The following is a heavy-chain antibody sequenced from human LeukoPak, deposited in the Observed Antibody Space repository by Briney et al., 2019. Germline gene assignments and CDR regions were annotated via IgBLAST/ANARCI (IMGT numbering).Heavy chain of an antibody. CDR3: AKGVIGPFYYYYYYMDV. CDR2: IGTAGDT. CDR1: GFTFSSYD. V-gene: IGHV3-13*01. D-gene: IGHD3-16*02. J-gene: IGHJ6*03. Sequence: GGSLRLSCAASGFTFSSYDMHWVRQATGKGLEWVSAIGTAGDTYYPGSVKGRFTISRDNSKNTLYLQMNSLRAEDTAVYYCAKGVIGPFYYYYYYMDVWGKGTTVTVCS.